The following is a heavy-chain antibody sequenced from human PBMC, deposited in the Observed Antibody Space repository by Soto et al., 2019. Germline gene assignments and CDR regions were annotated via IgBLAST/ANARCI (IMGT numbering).Heavy chain of an antibody. J-gene: IGHJ4*02. CDR3: ARREGSGYDYWFDY. Sequence: QVQLQQWGAGLLKPSETLSLTCAVYGGSFSGYYWSWIRQPPGKGLEWIGEINHSGSTNYNPSLKSRVTISVDTSKHQFSLKLSSVTAADTAVYYCARREGSGYDYWFDYWGQGTLVTVSS. V-gene: IGHV4-34*01. CDR1: GGSFSGYY. CDR2: INHSGST. D-gene: IGHD5-12*01.